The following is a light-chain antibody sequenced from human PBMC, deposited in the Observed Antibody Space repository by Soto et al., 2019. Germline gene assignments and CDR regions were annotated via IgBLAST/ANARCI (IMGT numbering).Light chain of an antibody. CDR1: QSISSW. J-gene: IGKJ5*01. Sequence: DIRMTQSPSILSASAGYRVTITCRASQSISSWLAWYQQKPGKAPKLLIYDASSSESGVPSRFSGSGSGTEFTLTISSLQPDDFATYYCQQYNSYSPFGQGTRLEIK. V-gene: IGKV1-5*01. CDR2: DAS. CDR3: QQYNSYSP.